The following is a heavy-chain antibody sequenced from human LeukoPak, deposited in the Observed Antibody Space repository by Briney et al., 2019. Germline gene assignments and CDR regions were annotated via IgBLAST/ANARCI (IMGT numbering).Heavy chain of an antibody. CDR2: TNSDGSST. J-gene: IGHJ6*02. D-gene: IGHD2-21*02. CDR3: ARYCAGHCYQGMDV. V-gene: IGHV3-74*01. CDR1: GFTFSSYW. Sequence: GGSLRLSCAASGFTFSSYWMHWVRQAPGKGLVXXXRTNSDGSSTRYADSVKGRFTISRDNAKNTLYLQMNGLGAEDTAVYYCARYCAGHCYQGMDVWGHGTTVTVSS.